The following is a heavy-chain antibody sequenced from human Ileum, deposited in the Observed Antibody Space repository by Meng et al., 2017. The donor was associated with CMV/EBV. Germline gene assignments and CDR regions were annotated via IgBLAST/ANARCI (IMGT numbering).Heavy chain of an antibody. CDR1: GGSFSGYY. Sequence: QVQLQRGGVGLLKPSETLSLTCAVYGGSFSGYYWSWIRQPPGKGLEWIGEINHSGSTNYNPSLKSRVTISVDTSKNQFFLKLSSVTAADTAVYYCARGVAGGPFDYWGQGTLVTVSS. CDR3: ARGVAGGPFDY. J-gene: IGHJ4*02. D-gene: IGHD2-15*01. V-gene: IGHV4-34*01. CDR2: INHSGST.